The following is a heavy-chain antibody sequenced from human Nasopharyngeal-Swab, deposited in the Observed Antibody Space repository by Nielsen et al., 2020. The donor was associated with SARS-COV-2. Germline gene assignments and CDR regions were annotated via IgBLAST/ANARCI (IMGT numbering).Heavy chain of an antibody. CDR3: ARDPYGDPVYAYNGMDV. Sequence: ASVKVSCKASGYTFSSYGISWVRPAPGQGLEWMGWISGYNGNTKDAQKLQGRVTMTTDTSTSTAYMELRSLRSDDTAVYYCARDPYGDPVYAYNGMDVWGQGTLVTVSS. J-gene: IGHJ6*02. V-gene: IGHV1-18*01. D-gene: IGHD4-17*01. CDR1: GYTFSSYG. CDR2: ISGYNGNT.